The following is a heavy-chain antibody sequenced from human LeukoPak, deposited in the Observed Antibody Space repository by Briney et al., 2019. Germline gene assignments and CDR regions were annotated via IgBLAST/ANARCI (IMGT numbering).Heavy chain of an antibody. V-gene: IGHV4-59*08. CDR3: ARQGAPRGYYGMDV. D-gene: IGHD1-26*01. J-gene: IGHJ6*02. Sequence: SETLSLTCTVSGGSISSYYWSWIRQPPGKGLEWIGYIYYSGSTNYNPSLKSRVTISVDTSRNQFSLKLSSVTAADTAVYYCARQGAPRGYYGMDVWGQGTTVTVSS. CDR1: GGSISSYY. CDR2: IYYSGST.